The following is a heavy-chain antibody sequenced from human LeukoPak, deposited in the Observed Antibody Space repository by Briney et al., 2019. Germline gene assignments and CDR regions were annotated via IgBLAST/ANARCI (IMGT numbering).Heavy chain of an antibody. Sequence: TGGSLRLSCAASGFTVSSNYMSWVRQAPGKGLEWVSVIYSGGSTYYADSVKGRFTISRDNSKNTLYLQMNSLRAEDTAVYYCARDNGEDGTHLYYDYWGQGTLVTVSS. CDR2: IYSGGST. D-gene: IGHD2-8*01. CDR1: GFTVSSNY. CDR3: ARDNGEDGTHLYYDY. V-gene: IGHV3-66*02. J-gene: IGHJ4*02.